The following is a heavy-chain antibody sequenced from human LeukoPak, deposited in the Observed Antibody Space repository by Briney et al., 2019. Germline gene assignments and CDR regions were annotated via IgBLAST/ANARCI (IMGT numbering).Heavy chain of an antibody. CDR2: INPDGSST. J-gene: IGHJ3*02. CDR1: GFTFRTYW. Sequence: GGSLRLSCVASGFTFRTYWMYWVRQAPGKGLVWLSRINPDGSSTTYADSVKGRFTISRDNAKNSLYLQMNSLRAEDTAVYYCARIGVDAFDIWGQGTMVTVSS. CDR3: ARIGVDAFDI. V-gene: IGHV3-74*01.